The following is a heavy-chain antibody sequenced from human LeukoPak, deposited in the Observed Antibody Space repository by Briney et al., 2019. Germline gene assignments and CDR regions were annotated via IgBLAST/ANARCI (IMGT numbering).Heavy chain of an antibody. Sequence: ASVKVSCKASGYAFTSYAMHWVRQAPGQRLEWMGWINAGNGNTKYSQEFQGRVTMTRDTSTSTVYMGLSSLRSEDTAVYYCARVRDGYNDAYDIWGQGTMVTVPS. CDR2: INAGNGNT. J-gene: IGHJ3*02. CDR3: ARVRDGYNDAYDI. V-gene: IGHV1-3*03. CDR1: GYAFTSYA. D-gene: IGHD5-24*01.